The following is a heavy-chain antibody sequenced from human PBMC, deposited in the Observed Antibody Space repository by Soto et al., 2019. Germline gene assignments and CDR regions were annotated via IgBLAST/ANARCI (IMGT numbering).Heavy chain of an antibody. D-gene: IGHD4-17*01. CDR1: GGSISSGGYY. CDR2: IYYSGST. Sequence: SETLSLTCTVSGGSISSGGYYWSWIRQHPGKGLEWIGYIYYSGSTYYNPSLKSRVTISVDTSKNQFSLKLSSVTAADTAVYYCASCGDYFNPFDYWGQGTLVTVSS. V-gene: IGHV4-31*03. CDR3: ASCGDYFNPFDY. J-gene: IGHJ4*02.